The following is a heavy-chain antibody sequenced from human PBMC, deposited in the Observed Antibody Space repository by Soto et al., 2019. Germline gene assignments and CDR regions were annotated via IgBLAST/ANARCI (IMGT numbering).Heavy chain of an antibody. Sequence: QVQLVQSGAEVKKPGASVKVSCRASGYTFTNFGVTWVRRAPGQGLEGMGWISAYTDTPNYAQKFPVRDTMTIDTSTSAAYMDLSSLTSDDTAVYYCARVISGVEAWFDPGGQGTMVAVSS. CDR1: GYTFTNFG. CDR2: ISAYTDTP. CDR3: ARVISGVEAWFDP. V-gene: IGHV1-18*01. J-gene: IGHJ5*02. D-gene: IGHD2-21*01.